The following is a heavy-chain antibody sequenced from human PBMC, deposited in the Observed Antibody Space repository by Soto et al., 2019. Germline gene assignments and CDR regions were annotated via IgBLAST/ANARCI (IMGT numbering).Heavy chain of an antibody. D-gene: IGHD2-15*01. V-gene: IGHV4-34*01. CDR2: INHSGST. J-gene: IGHJ2*01. CDR1: GGSFSGYY. CDR3: ARQKRGGYCSGGSCHPYWYFDL. Sequence: PSETLSLTCAVYGGSFSGYYWSWIRQPPGKGLERIGEINHSGSTNYNPSLKSRVTISVDTSKNQFSLKLSSVTAADTAVYYCARQKRGGYCSGGSCHPYWYFDLWGRGTLVTVSS.